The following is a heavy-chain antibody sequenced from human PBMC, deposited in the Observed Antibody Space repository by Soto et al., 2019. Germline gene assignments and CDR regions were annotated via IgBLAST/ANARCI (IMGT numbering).Heavy chain of an antibody. CDR2: ISAYNGNT. V-gene: IGHV1-18*01. D-gene: IGHD3-10*01. Sequence: QVQLVQSGAEVKKPGASVKVSCKASGYTFTSYGISWVRQAPGQGLEWMGWISAYNGNTNYAQKLQGRVTMTTDTSTSTGSMDLRNMISHDTAVDYCARARNTMVRTSYSSQVGGYIDVWGKVTTVTVSS. CDR3: ARARNTMVRTSYSSQVGGYIDV. J-gene: IGHJ6*03. CDR1: GYTFTSYG.